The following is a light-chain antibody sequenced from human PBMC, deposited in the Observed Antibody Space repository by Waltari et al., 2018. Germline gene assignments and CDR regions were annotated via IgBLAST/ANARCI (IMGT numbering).Light chain of an antibody. CDR3: QQYNNWPPLYT. J-gene: IGKJ3*01. CDR1: QSVSSN. Sequence: DIVMTQSPGTLSVSPGDRVTLSCRASQSVSSNLAWYQQKPGQAPRLLIYAASNRATGVPARFSGSGSGTEFTLTISSLQSEDFAVYYCQQYNNWPPLYTFGPGTTVDLK. CDR2: AAS. V-gene: IGKV3-15*01.